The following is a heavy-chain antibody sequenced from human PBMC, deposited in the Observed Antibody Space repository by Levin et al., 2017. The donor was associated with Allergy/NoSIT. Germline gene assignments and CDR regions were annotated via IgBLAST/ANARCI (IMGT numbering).Heavy chain of an antibody. V-gene: IGHV3-33*01. Sequence: GGSLRLSCAASGLNFSNYGMHWVRQAPGQGLEWVAVIWYDGSNKDYAESVKGRFTISRDNSKNTVDLQMNGLKAEDTAVYYCARDMRGPCDYWGQGTLITVSS. CDR3: ARDMRGPCDY. CDR2: IWYDGSNK. CDR1: GLNFSNYG. J-gene: IGHJ4*02.